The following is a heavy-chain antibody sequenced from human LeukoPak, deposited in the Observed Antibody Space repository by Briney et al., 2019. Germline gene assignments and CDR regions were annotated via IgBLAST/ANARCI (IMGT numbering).Heavy chain of an antibody. CDR1: GGSFSGYY. CDR3: ARAAYYYDSSGYYLYYFDY. J-gene: IGHJ4*02. V-gene: IGHV4-34*01. D-gene: IGHD3-22*01. Sequence: SETLSLTCAVYGGSFSGYYWSWIRQPPGKGLEWIGEINHSGSTNYNPSLKSRVTISVDTSKNQFSLKLSSVTAADTAVYYCARAAYYYDSSGYYLYYFDYWGQGTLVTVFS. CDR2: INHSGST.